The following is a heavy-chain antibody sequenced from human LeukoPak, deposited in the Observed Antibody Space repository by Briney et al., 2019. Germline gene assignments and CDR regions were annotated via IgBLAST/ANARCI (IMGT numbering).Heavy chain of an antibody. CDR3: ARVGSSGWYDLVDY. CDR1: GFTFSSYW. J-gene: IGHJ4*02. CDR2: INSDGSST. Sequence: GGSLRLSCAASGFTFSSYWMHWVRQAPGKGLVWVSRINSDGSSTSYADSVKGRFTISRDNAKNTLYLQMNSLRSEDTAVYYCARVGSSGWYDLVDYWGQGTLVTVSS. D-gene: IGHD6-19*01. V-gene: IGHV3-74*01.